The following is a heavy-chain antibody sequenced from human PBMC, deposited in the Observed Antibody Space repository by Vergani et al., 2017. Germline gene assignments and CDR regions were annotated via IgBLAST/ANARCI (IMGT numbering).Heavy chain of an antibody. CDR2: INPNSGGP. V-gene: IGHV1-2*02. Sequence: QVQLVQSGAEVKKPGASVKVSCKASGYTFTGYYMHWVRQAPGQGLEWMGWINPNSGGPNYALKFQGRVTMTRDTSISTAYMVLSRLGSDDTAVYYCASPLANVGIGKGATGGGGGSWGQGTLVTVSS. D-gene: IGHD1-26*01. CDR3: ASPLANVGIGKGATGGGGGS. J-gene: IGHJ5*02. CDR1: GYTFTGYY.